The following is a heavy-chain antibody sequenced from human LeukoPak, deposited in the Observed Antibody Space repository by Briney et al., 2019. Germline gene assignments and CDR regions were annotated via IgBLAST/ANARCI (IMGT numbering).Heavy chain of an antibody. CDR1: GDSISSYF. Sequence: SETLSLTCTVSGDSISSYFWSWIRQPAGKVLEWIGRISTSGTTNYNPSLKRRLTMSLDTSKHQFSLNLTSVTAADTAVYYCAREVGSTGRALDIWGLGTVVAVSS. CDR3: AREVGSTGRALDI. J-gene: IGHJ3*02. D-gene: IGHD1-26*01. CDR2: ISTSGTT. V-gene: IGHV4-4*07.